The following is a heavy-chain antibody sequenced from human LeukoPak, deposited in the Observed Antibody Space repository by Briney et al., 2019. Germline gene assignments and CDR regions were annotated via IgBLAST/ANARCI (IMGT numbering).Heavy chain of an antibody. J-gene: IGHJ5*02. CDR3: ARDAYYDFWSGYRGALDP. D-gene: IGHD3-3*01. CDR1: GGSISSGGYY. CDR2: IYHSGST. Sequence: SETLSLTCTVSGGSISSGGYYWSWIRQPPGKGLEWIGYIYHSGSTYYNPSLKSRVTISVDRSKNQFSLKLSSVTAADTAVYYCARDAYYDFWSGYRGALDPWGQGTLVTVSS. V-gene: IGHV4-30-2*01.